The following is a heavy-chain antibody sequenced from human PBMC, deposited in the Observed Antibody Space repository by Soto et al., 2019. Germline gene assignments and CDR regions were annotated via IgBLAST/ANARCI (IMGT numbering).Heavy chain of an antibody. CDR2: INHRGSA. Sequence: PSETLSLTCAVYGESFIGYYWTWIRQPPGKGLEWIGEINHRGSANYNPSLKSRVTISVDTSNNQFSPKLSSVTAADTSVYYCARTDIVTTNCFDPWGQGTLVTVSS. CDR3: ARTDIVTTNCFDP. D-gene: IGHD5-12*01. CDR1: GESFIGYY. J-gene: IGHJ5*02. V-gene: IGHV4-34*01.